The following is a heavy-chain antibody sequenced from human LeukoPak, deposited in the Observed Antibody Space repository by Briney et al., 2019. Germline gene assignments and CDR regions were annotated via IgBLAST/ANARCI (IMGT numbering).Heavy chain of an antibody. CDR1: GYTFSSHA. V-gene: IGHV1-46*01. Sequence: ASVKVSCKAFGYTFSSHAMNWVRQAPGQGLEWMGITNPSGGSTSYAQKFQGRVTMTRDTSTSTVYMELSSLRSEDTAVYYCARGTVVAGGSDYWGQGTLVTVSS. CDR3: ARGTVVAGGSDY. J-gene: IGHJ4*02. CDR2: TNPSGGST. D-gene: IGHD2-15*01.